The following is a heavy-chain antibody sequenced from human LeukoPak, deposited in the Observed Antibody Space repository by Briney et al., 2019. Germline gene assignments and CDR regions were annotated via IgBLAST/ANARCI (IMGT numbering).Heavy chain of an antibody. Sequence: SETLSLTCTVSGGSISSGSYYWSWIRQPAGKGLEWIGRIYTSGSTNYNPSLKSRVTISVDTSKNQFSLKLSSVTAADTAVYYCARGTYSSSWYSWYFDLWGRGTLVTVSS. D-gene: IGHD6-13*01. V-gene: IGHV4-61*02. CDR3: ARGTYSSSWYSWYFDL. J-gene: IGHJ2*01. CDR2: IYTSGST. CDR1: GGSISSGSYY.